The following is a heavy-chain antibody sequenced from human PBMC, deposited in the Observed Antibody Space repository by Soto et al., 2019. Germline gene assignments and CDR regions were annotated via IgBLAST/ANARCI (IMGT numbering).Heavy chain of an antibody. CDR3: ARSEATVLDS. CDR1: GDSMSSSNW. V-gene: IGHV4-4*02. J-gene: IGHJ4*02. Sequence: QVQLQESGPGLVKPSGTLSLTCTVSGDSMSSSNWWNWVRQIPGKGLQWIGESHQSGRTNYNPSLNSRVTISVDEAKNRVSLDLNSVTAADTGVYFCARSEATVLDSWGQGTLVIVSS. CDR2: SHQSGRT. D-gene: IGHD4-17*01.